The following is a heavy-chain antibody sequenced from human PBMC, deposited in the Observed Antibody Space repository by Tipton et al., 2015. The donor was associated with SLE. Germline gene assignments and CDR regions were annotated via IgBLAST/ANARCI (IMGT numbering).Heavy chain of an antibody. J-gene: IGHJ4*02. D-gene: IGHD3-22*01. Sequence: GSLRLSCAASGFTFSSYGMHWVRQAPGKGLEWVAFIRYDGSNKYYADSVKGRFTISRDNSKNTLYLQMNSLRAEDTAVYYCAKDLMIVVVTTGYWGQGTLVTVSS. V-gene: IGHV3-30*02. CDR1: GFTFSSYG. CDR2: IRYDGSNK. CDR3: AKDLMIVVVTTGY.